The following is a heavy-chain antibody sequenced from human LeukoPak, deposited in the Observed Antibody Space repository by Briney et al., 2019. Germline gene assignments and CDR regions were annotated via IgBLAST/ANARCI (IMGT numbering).Heavy chain of an antibody. CDR3: ARVHVWELPPAFDY. Sequence: GGSLRLSRAASGFTFSSYWMHWVRQAPGKGLVWVSRINSDGSSTSYADSVKGRFTISRDNAKNTLYLQMNSLRAEDTAVYYCARVHVWELPPAFDYWGQGTLVTVSS. V-gene: IGHV3-74*01. D-gene: IGHD1-26*01. CDR2: INSDGSST. CDR1: GFTFSSYW. J-gene: IGHJ4*02.